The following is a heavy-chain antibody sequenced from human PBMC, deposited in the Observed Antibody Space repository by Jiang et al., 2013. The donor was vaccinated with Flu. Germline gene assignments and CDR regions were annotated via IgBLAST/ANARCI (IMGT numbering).Heavy chain of an antibody. J-gene: IGHJ3*02. D-gene: IGHD2-2*01. Sequence: PGLVKPSETLSLTCTVSGGSISSSSYYWGWIRQPPGKGLEWIGSIFYSGSAYYNPPLKSRVTISVHTSKNQFSLKVSSVTAADTAVYYCARRDVTGYCSRTSCFGAFDIWGQGTMVTVSS. CDR1: GGSISSSSYY. CDR2: IFYSGSA. V-gene: IGHV4-39*01. CDR3: ARRDVTGYCSRTSCFGAFDI.